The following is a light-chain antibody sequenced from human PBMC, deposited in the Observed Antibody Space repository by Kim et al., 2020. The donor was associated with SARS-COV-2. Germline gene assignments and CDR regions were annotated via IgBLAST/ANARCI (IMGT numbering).Light chain of an antibody. V-gene: IGKV3-20*01. J-gene: IGKJ1*01. CDR2: GAS. CDR3: QQYESSPQT. CDR1: QSISSNY. Sequence: SPGERATLPCRASQSISSNYLAGYQQKPGQAPRLLIYGASSRATGIPDRFSGSGSGTDFTLTISRLEPEDSAMYYCQQYESSPQTFGQGTKVDIK.